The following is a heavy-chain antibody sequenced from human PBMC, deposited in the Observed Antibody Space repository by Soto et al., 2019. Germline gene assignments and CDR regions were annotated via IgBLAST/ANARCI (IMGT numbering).Heavy chain of an antibody. V-gene: IGHV3-33*01. CDR3: AREFLYYYDSSGYSPRDAFDI. CDR1: GFTFSSYG. Sequence: GGSLRLSCAASGFTFSSYGMHWVRQAPGKGLEWVAVIWYDGSNKYYADSVKGRFTISRDNSKNTLYLQMNSLRAEDTAVYYCAREFLYYYDSSGYSPRDAFDIWGQGTMVTVSS. CDR2: IWYDGSNK. D-gene: IGHD3-22*01. J-gene: IGHJ3*02.